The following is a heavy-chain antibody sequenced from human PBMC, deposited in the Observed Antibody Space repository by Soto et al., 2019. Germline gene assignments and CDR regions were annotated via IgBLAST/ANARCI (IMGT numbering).Heavy chain of an antibody. J-gene: IGHJ4*02. V-gene: IGHV3-23*01. CDR2: ISGSGGST. CDR3: ASSRFDWLLRDDY. CDR1: GFTFSSYA. Sequence: PGGSLRLSCASSGFTFSSYAMSWVRQAPGKGLEWVSAISGSGGSTYYADSVKGRFTISRDNSKNTLYLQMNSLRAEDTAVYYCASSRFDWLLRDDYWGQGTLVTVSS. D-gene: IGHD3-9*01.